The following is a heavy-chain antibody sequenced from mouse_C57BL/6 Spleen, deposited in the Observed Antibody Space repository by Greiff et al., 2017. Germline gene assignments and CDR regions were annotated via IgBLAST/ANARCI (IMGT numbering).Heavy chain of an antibody. CDR3: ARVGCYDAY. Sequence: QVQLQQSGPELVKPGASVKISCKASGYAFSSSWMNWVKQRPGKGLEWIGRIYPGDGDTNSNGKFKGKATLTADKSSSTAYMQLSSLTSEASAVYFCARVGCYDAYWGQGTLVTVSA. CDR2: IYPGDGDT. J-gene: IGHJ3*01. D-gene: IGHD1-1*02. CDR1: GYAFSSSW. V-gene: IGHV1-82*01.